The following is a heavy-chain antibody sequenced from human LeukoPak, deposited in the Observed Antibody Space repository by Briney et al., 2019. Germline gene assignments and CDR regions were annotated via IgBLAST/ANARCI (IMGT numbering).Heavy chain of an antibody. CDR3: ARMGGPLGRYYDFWSGYYTPYYYYMDV. D-gene: IGHD3-3*01. Sequence: SETLSLTCTVSGGSISSHYWSWIRQPPGKGLEWIGYIYYSGSTNYNPSLKSRVTISVDTSMNQFSLKLSSVTAADTAVYYCARMGGPLGRYYDFWSGYYTPYYYYMDVWGKGTTVTVSS. J-gene: IGHJ6*03. V-gene: IGHV4-59*11. CDR2: IYYSGST. CDR1: GGSISSHY.